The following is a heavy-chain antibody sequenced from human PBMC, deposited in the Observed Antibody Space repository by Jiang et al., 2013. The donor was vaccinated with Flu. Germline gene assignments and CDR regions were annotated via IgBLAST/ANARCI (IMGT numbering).Heavy chain of an antibody. Sequence: YISSSGSTIYYADSVKGRFTISRDNAKNSLYLQMNSLRAEDTAVYYCAREAAVAFFDYWGQGTLVTVSS. J-gene: IGHJ4*02. D-gene: IGHD6-19*01. V-gene: IGHV3-11*01. CDR3: AREAAVAFFDY. CDR2: ISSSGSTI.